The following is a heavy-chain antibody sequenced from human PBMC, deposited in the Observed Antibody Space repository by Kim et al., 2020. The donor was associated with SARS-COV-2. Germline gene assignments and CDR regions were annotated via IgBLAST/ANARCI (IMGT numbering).Heavy chain of an antibody. Sequence: GGSLRLSCAASGFTFGDYYMGFIRQAPGKGLEWVSYISSSVSDTNYADSVKGRFTISRDNAKNSLYLQMNSLRAEDTALYYCARDSCGSTSCFDYWGQGTLVTVSS. CDR2: ISSSVSDT. CDR1: GFTFGDYY. J-gene: IGHJ4*02. D-gene: IGHD2-2*01. V-gene: IGHV3-11*05. CDR3: ARDSCGSTSCFDY.